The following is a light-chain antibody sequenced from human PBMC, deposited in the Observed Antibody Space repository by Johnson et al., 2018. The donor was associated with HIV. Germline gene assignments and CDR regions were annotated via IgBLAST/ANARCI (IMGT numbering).Light chain of an antibody. V-gene: IGLV1-51*02. CDR1: SSNIGDNY. Sequence: QSVLTQPPSVSAAPGQRVTISCSGSSSNIGDNYVSWYQQLPGKAPKLLIYENNKRPSGIPDRFSGSKSGTSATLGITGLQTGDEAEYYCGTWDSSRSSGLYVFGTGTEVTVL. CDR2: ENN. J-gene: IGLJ1*01. CDR3: GTWDSSRSSGLYV.